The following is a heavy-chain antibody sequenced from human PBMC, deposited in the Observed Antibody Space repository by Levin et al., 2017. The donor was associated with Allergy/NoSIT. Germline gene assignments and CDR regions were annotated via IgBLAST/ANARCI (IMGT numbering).Heavy chain of an antibody. V-gene: IGHV4-30-2*01. J-gene: IGHJ4*02. CDR2: IHHSGRT. D-gene: IGHD6-6*01. CDR1: GASISSDGHS. Sequence: SETLSLTCAVSGASISSDGHSWSWIRQPAGKGLEWIGFIHHSGRTHYNPSLRSRITMSVDRSKDQVSLKLSSVTAADTAVYFCARGIASRTYLDLWGQGTLVTVSS. CDR3: ARGIASRTYLDL.